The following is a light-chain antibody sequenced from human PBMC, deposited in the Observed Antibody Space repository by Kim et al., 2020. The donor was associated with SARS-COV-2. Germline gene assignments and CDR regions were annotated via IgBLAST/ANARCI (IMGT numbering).Light chain of an antibody. CDR2: GAS. Sequence: EIVMTQSPATLSVSPGERATLSCRASQSVSSNLAWYQQKPGQAPRLLIYGASTRATGIPARFSGSGSGTEFTLTISSLQSEDFAVYYCQQYNNWPRWTFGQGTKVKIK. J-gene: IGKJ1*01. V-gene: IGKV3-15*01. CDR3: QQYNNWPRWT. CDR1: QSVSSN.